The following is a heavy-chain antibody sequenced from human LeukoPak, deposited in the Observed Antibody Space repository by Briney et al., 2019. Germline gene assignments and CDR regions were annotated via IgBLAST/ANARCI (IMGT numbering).Heavy chain of an antibody. D-gene: IGHD3-22*01. CDR2: ISYDGSNK. J-gene: IGHJ4*02. V-gene: IGHV3-30-3*01. CDR1: GFTFSSYA. CDR3: ASLTYYYDSSGYPSSGAFDY. Sequence: GRSLRLSCAASGFTFSSYAMHWVRQAPGKGLEWVAVISYDGSNKYYADSVKGRFTISRDNSKNTLYLQMNSLRAEDTAVYYCASLTYYYDSSGYPSSGAFDYWGQGTLVTVSS.